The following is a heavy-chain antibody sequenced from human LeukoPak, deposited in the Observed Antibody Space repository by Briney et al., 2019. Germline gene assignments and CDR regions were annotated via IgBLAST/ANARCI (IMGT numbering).Heavy chain of an antibody. CDR3: ARGGTGYFDY. CDR2: ISAYNGNT. CDR1: GYTFNNYG. J-gene: IGHJ4*02. D-gene: IGHD2-15*01. Sequence: ASVTVSCMASGYTFNNYGISWVRQAPGQGLEGMGWISAYNGNTNYAQKLQGRVTITTDTSTSTAYLELRSLRSGDTAVYYCARGGTGYFDYWGQGTLVTVSS. V-gene: IGHV1-18*01.